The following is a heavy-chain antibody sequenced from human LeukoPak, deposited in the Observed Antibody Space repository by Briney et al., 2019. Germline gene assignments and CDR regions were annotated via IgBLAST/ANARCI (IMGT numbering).Heavy chain of an antibody. D-gene: IGHD1-26*01. CDR3: VRDRGNSGSFQFDP. CDR2: INIDGNGR. Sequence: PGGSLRLSCGASGFTLSNYWMHWVRHAPGKGLEWVSRINIDGNGRDYADSVKGRFTISRDNAKNTLYLQMNSLRAEDTALYYCVRDRGNSGSFQFDPWGQGTLVTVSS. J-gene: IGHJ5*02. CDR1: GFTLSNYW. V-gene: IGHV3-74*01.